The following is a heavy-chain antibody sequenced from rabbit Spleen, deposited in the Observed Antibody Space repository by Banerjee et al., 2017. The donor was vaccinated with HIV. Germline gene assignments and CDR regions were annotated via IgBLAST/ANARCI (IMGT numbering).Heavy chain of an antibody. J-gene: IGHJ4*01. Sequence: QEQLVESGGGLVKPGASLTLTCKASGFDLSRYYYMCWVRQAPGKGLEWIACIYTSTGSTYYASWAKGRFTISKTSSTTVTLQMTSLTAADTATYFCARDSVWTLYDFNLWGPGTLVTVS. V-gene: IGHV1S45*01. CDR2: IYTSTGST. CDR1: GFDLSRYYY. CDR3: ARDSVWTLYDFNL. D-gene: IGHD4-1*01.